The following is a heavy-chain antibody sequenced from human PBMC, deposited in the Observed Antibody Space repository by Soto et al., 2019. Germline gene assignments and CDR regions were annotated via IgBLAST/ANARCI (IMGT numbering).Heavy chain of an antibody. CDR1: GGSFSGYY. CDR3: ARAYSSSWFTRDYYYGMDV. J-gene: IGHJ6*02. V-gene: IGHV4-34*01. Sequence: SETLSLTCAVYGGSFSGYYWSWIRQPPGKGLEWIGEINHSGSTNYNPSLKSRVTISVDTSKNQFSLKLSSVTAADTAVYYCARAYSSSWFTRDYYYGMDVWGQGTTVTVSS. D-gene: IGHD6-6*01. CDR2: INHSGST.